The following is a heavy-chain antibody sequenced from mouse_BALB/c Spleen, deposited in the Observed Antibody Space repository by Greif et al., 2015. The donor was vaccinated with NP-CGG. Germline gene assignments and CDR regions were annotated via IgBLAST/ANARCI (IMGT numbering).Heavy chain of an antibody. J-gene: IGHJ4*01. CDR3: AKGGNYDAMDY. Sequence: VQLQQPGAELVKPGASVKLSCTASGFNIKDTYMHWVKQRPEQGLEWIGRIDPANGNTKYDPKFQGKATITADTSSNTAYLQLSSLTSEDTAVYYCAKGGNYDAMDYWGQGTSVTVSS. D-gene: IGHD2-1*01. CDR2: IDPANGNT. CDR1: GFNIKDTY. V-gene: IGHV14-3*02.